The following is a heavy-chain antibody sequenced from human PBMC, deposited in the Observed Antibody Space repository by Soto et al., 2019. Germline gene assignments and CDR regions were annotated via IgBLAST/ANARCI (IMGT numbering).Heavy chain of an antibody. D-gene: IGHD6-13*01. J-gene: IGHJ4*02. Sequence: ESGGGLVQPGGSLRLSCAASGFTFSSYAMNWVRQAPGKGLEWVSVISGSGGSTYYADSVKGRFTISRDNSKNTLYLQMNSLRAEDTAVYYCARRSSSWYFDYWGQGPLVTVSS. CDR2: ISGSGGST. CDR1: GFTFSSYA. V-gene: IGHV3-23*01. CDR3: ARRSSSWYFDY.